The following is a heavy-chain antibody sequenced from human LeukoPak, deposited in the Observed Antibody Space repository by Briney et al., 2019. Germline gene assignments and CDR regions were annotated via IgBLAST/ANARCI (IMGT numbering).Heavy chain of an antibody. CDR2: ISNRDSYT. J-gene: IGHJ5*02. Sequence: PGRSLRLSCEASGFTFSDYYMSWIRQAPGKGLEWVSYISNRDSYTNYADSVKGRFTISRDNAKNSLYLQMNSLRAEDTAVYYCARARGVSPTTFPFSPWGQGTLVTVSS. CDR1: GFTFSDYY. D-gene: IGHD2/OR15-2a*01. CDR3: ARARGVSPTTFPFSP. V-gene: IGHV3-11*06.